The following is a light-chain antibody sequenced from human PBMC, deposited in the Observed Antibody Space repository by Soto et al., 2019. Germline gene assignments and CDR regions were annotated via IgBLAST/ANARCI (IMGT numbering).Light chain of an antibody. Sequence: DIQMTQSPSAMSASVGDRVTITCRASQGISSYLAWFQQKPGKVPKRLIYSASSLQSRVPSRFTGSRSGTEGTLTICSLQPEDFATYCCLQHITYPWTFGQGTKVEFK. CDR2: SAS. CDR1: QGISSY. V-gene: IGKV1-17*03. CDR3: LQHITYPWT. J-gene: IGKJ1*01.